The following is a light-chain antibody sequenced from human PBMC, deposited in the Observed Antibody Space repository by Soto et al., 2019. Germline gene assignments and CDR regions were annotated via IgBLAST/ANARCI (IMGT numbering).Light chain of an antibody. CDR1: SSDVGGYNK. CDR3: SSYTTSRTLL. Sequence: QSVLTQPASVSGSPGQSITISCTATSSDVGGYNKVSWYQQHPGKAPKLMIYDVSNRPSGVSNRFSGSKSGNTASLTISGLQAEDEADYYCSSYTTSRTLLFGGGTKLTVL. V-gene: IGLV2-14*01. J-gene: IGLJ2*01. CDR2: DVS.